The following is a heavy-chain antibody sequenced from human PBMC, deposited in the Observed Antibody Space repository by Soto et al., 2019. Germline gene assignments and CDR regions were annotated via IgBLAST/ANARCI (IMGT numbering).Heavy chain of an antibody. Sequence: QVQLVESGGGVVQPGRSLRLSCAASGFTFSSYAMQWVRQAPGKGLEWVAVISYDGSNKYYADSVKGRFTISRDNSKNTLYLQMNRLRAEDTAVYYGARPDYGSGSYPDYWGQGTLVTVSS. CDR1: GFTFSSYA. J-gene: IGHJ4*02. CDR3: ARPDYGSGSYPDY. V-gene: IGHV3-30-3*01. CDR2: ISYDGSNK. D-gene: IGHD3-10*01.